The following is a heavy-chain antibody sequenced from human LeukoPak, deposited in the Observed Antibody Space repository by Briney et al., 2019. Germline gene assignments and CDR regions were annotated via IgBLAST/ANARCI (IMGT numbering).Heavy chain of an antibody. V-gene: IGHV3-21*01. D-gene: IGHD1-14*01. Sequence: PGGSLRPSCEASGFTFSSLSMEWVRQAPGKGLEWVSSISSSSSYIYYADSVKGRFTISRHNAKNSLYLQMNSLRAEDTAVYYCARDPPRSQNLRYFDLWGRGTLVTVSS. CDR3: ARDPPRSQNLRYFDL. CDR2: ISSSSSYI. CDR1: GFTFSSLS. J-gene: IGHJ2*01.